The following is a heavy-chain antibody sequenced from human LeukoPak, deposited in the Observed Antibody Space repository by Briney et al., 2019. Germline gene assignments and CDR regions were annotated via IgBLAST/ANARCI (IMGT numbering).Heavy chain of an antibody. Sequence: SETLSLTCTVSGGSISSGDYYRSWIRQPPGKGLEWIGYIYYSGSTYNNPSLKSRVTISVDTSKNQFSLKLSSVTAADTAVYYCYSGTIWADYWGQGTLVTVSS. V-gene: IGHV4-30-4*01. CDR2: IYYSGST. J-gene: IGHJ4*02. CDR3: YSGTIWADY. D-gene: IGHD3-10*01. CDR1: GGSISSGDYY.